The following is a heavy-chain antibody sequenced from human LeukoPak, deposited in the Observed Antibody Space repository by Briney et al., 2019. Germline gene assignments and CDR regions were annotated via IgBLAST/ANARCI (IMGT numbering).Heavy chain of an antibody. CDR1: RFIFSAYW. CDR3: VSGDEFDY. CDR2: IRQDGREI. V-gene: IGHV3-7*01. Sequence: PGGSLRLSCAASRFIFSAYWMRWVRQAPGKGLERLAAIRQDGREIYYVDSVKGRFTISRDNAKNSLYLQMNSLRAEDTAVYYCVSGDEFDYWGQGTLVTVSS. J-gene: IGHJ4*02.